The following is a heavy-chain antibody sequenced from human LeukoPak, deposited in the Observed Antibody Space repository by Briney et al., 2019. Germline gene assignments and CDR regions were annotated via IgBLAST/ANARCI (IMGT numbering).Heavy chain of an antibody. CDR2: ISGSGGST. CDR1: GFTFSSYS. J-gene: IGHJ4*02. D-gene: IGHD2-15*01. CDR3: AKAHCSGGTCYHYSVDY. Sequence: PGGSLRLSCAASGFTFSSYSMNWVRQAPGKGLEWVSAISGSGGSTYYADSVKGRFTISRDNSKNTLYLQMNSLRAEDTAVYYCAKAHCSGGTCYHYSVDYWGQGTLVTVSS. V-gene: IGHV3-23*01.